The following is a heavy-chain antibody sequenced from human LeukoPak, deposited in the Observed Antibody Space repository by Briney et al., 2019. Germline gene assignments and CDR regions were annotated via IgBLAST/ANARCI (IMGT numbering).Heavy chain of an antibody. D-gene: IGHD3-10*01. CDR1: GGSISSYY. J-gene: IGHJ3*02. CDR2: IYYSGST. Sequence: SETLSLTCTVSGGSISSYYWSWIRQPPGKGLEWIGYIYYSGSTNYNPSLKSRVTISVDTSKNQLSLKLSSVTAADTAVYYCARLCRRGLLWFGEFPNHDAFDIWGQGTMVTVSS. CDR3: ARLCRRGLLWFGEFPNHDAFDI. V-gene: IGHV4-59*01.